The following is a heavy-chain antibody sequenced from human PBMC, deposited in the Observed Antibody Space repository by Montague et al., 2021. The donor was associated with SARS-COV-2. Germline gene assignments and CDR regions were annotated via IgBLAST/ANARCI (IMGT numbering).Heavy chain of an antibody. Sequence: SLRLSCSASGFTFSSYGMHWVRQAPGKGLEWVAIIWSDGSNKYYADSVKGRFSTSRDNSKNTLYLQMNSLRAEDTAVYYCATPSHGYSSGWYYFDYWGQGTLVTVSS. D-gene: IGHD6-19*01. J-gene: IGHJ4*02. CDR2: IWSDGSNK. CDR1: GFTFSSYG. V-gene: IGHV3-33*01. CDR3: ATPSHGYSSGWYYFDY.